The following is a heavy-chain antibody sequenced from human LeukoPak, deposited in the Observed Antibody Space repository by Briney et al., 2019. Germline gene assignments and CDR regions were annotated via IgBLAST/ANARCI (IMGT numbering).Heavy chain of an antibody. D-gene: IGHD3-3*01. V-gene: IGHV4-59*08. J-gene: IGHJ4*02. CDR1: GGSISSYY. CDR3: ARSLTITIFGVADREYYFDY. CDR2: IYYSGST. Sequence: SETLSLTCTVSGGSISSYYWSWIRQPPGKGLEWIGYIYYSGSTNYNPSLKSRVTISVDTSKNQFSLKLSSVTAADTAVYYCARSLTITIFGVADREYYFDYWGQGTLVTVSS.